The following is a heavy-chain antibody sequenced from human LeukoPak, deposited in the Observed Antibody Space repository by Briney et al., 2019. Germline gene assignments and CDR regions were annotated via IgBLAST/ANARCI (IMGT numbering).Heavy chain of an antibody. Sequence: SETLPLTCAVYGGSFSGYYWSWIRQPPGKGLEWIGEINHSGSTNYNPSLKSRVTISVDTSKNQFSLKLSSVTAADTAVYYCARNDRGRVATINFDYWGQGTLVTVSS. V-gene: IGHV4-34*01. CDR2: INHSGST. CDR3: ARNDRGRVATINFDY. D-gene: IGHD5-12*01. CDR1: GGSFSGYY. J-gene: IGHJ4*02.